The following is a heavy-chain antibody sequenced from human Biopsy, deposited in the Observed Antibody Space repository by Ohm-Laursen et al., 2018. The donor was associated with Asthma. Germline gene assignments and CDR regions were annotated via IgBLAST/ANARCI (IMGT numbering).Heavy chain of an antibody. CDR2: VYYSGST. J-gene: IGHJ5*02. V-gene: IGHV4-59*08. D-gene: IGHD6-19*01. CDR3: ARASVAASSNWFDP. CDR1: GGSINNFY. Sequence: TLSLTCPVSGGSINNFYWSWIRQPPGKGLESIGHVYYSGSTNYNPSLKSRVTISIDASKNQFSLKLTSVTAADTAVYYCARASVAASSNWFDPWGQGTLVTVSS.